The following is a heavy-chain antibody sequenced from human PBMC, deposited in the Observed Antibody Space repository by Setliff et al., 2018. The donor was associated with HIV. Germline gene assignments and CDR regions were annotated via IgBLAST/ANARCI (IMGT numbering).Heavy chain of an antibody. D-gene: IGHD3-10*01. V-gene: IGHV4-4*09. CDR2: INSSGRT. CDR1: GGSISSFY. Sequence: SETLSLTCAVSGGSISSFYWSWIRQPPGKGPEWIGYINSSGRTNYNPSLKGRVTISLDTSKNRFSLQLNSVTAADTAVYYCARRFGEVYDWIDPWGQGTLVTVSS. J-gene: IGHJ5*02. CDR3: ARRFGEVYDWIDP.